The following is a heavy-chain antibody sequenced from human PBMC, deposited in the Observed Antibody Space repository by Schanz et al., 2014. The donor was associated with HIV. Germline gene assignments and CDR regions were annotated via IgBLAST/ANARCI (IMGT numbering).Heavy chain of an antibody. CDR3: ARTDYDILTGYSLGYYGMDV. Sequence: QVQLVQSGAEVKKPGASVKVSCKASGYTFTSSGISWGRQAPGQGLEWMGWISAYNGNTNYAQKLQGRVTMTTDTSTSTAYMELRSLRSDDTAVYYCARTDYDILTGYSLGYYGMDVWGQGTTVTVSS. CDR1: GYTFTSSG. D-gene: IGHD3-9*01. CDR2: ISAYNGNT. J-gene: IGHJ6*02. V-gene: IGHV1-18*01.